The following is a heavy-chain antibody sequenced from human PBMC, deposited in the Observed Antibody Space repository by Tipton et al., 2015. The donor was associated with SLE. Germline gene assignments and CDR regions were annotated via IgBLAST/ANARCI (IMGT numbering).Heavy chain of an antibody. D-gene: IGHD1-1*01. CDR1: GGSFSGHY. CDR2: IYYSGST. CDR3: ARVVEGYELQH. J-gene: IGHJ1*01. V-gene: IGHV4-59*11. Sequence: TLSLTCAVYGGSFSGHYWSWIRQPPGKGLEWIGYIYYSGSTNYNPSLKSRVTISVDTSKNQFSLKLSSVTAADTAVYYCARVVEGYELQHWGQGTLVTVSS.